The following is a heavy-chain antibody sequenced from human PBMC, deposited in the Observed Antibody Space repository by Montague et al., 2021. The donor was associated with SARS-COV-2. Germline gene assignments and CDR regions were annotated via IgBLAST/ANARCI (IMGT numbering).Heavy chain of an antibody. CDR2: IYYSGST. D-gene: IGHD3-3*01. CDR3: ARAPVAHITIFGAVTPFDY. J-gene: IGHJ4*02. V-gene: IGHV4-59*01. Sequence: SETLSLTCTVSGGSISSYYWSWIRQPPGKGLEWIGYIYYSGSTNYNPSLKSRVTISVDTSKNQFSLKLSSVTAADTAVYYCARAPVAHITIFGAVTPFDYWGQGTLVTVSS. CDR1: GGSISSYY.